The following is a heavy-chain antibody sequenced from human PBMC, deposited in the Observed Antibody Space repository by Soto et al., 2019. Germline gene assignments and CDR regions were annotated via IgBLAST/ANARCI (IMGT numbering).Heavy chain of an antibody. J-gene: IGHJ6*03. V-gene: IGHV1-3*01. Sequence: ASLKVSCKASGYTFTSYAMHWVRQAPGQRLEWMGWINAGNGNTKYSQKFQGRVTITRDTSASTAYMELSSLRSEDTAVYYCARDYGSGSYFLHYYYYYMDVWGKGTTVTVSS. CDR2: INAGNGNT. CDR3: ARDYGSGSYFLHYYYYYMDV. CDR1: GYTFTSYA. D-gene: IGHD3-10*01.